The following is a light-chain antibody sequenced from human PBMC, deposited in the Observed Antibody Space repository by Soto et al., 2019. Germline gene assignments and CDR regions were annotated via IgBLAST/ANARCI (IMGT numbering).Light chain of an antibody. V-gene: IGLV2-14*01. J-gene: IGLJ3*02. CDR3: SSYTTSGTPV. CDR2: EVS. Sequence: QSALTQPASVSGSPGQTITISCTGTSSDVGGYNYLSWYQQHPGKAPKVMIYEVSNRPSGVPNRFSGSKSGNTVSLTISGIQAEDEADYFCSSYTTSGTPVFGGGTNVTVL. CDR1: SSDVGGYNY.